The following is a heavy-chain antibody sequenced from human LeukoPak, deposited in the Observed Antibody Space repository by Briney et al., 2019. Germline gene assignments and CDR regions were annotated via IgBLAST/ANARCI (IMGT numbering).Heavy chain of an antibody. V-gene: IGHV4-39*07. J-gene: IGHJ4*02. CDR1: GASVSGSAYY. D-gene: IGHD2-2*02. CDR3: ARDTLYAALDY. Sequence: SETLSLTCTVSGASVSGSAYYWGWIRQPPGKGLEWIGSIYHSGSTYYNPSLKSRVTISVDTSKNQFSLKLSSVTAADTAVYYCARDTLYAALDYWGQGTLVTVSS. CDR2: IYHSGST.